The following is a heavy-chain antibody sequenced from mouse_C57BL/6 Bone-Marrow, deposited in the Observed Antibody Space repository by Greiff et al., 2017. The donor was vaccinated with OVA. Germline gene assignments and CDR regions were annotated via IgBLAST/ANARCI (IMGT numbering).Heavy chain of an antibody. J-gene: IGHJ4*01. CDR1: GYTFTDYY. V-gene: IGHV1-75*01. Sequence: VQLQQSGPELVKPGASVKISCKASGYTFTDYYINWVKQRPGQGLEWIGWIFPGSGSTYYNEKFKGKATLTVDKSSSTAYMLLSSLTSEDSAVYFCARSGIYDYASSPYYYAMDYWGQGNSVTVSS. D-gene: IGHD1-1*01. CDR3: ARSGIYDYASSPYYYAMDY. CDR2: IFPGSGST.